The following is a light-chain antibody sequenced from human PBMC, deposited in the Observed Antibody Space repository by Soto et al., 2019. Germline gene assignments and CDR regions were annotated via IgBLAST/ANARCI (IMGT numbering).Light chain of an antibody. CDR2: DAS. Sequence: DIQMTQSPSTLSASVGDRVTITCRASQSISSWLAWYQQKPGKAPKLLIYDASSLESGVPSRFSGSGSGTEFTLTISSLQPDDFATSYCQQYKTYSPLTFGGGTKVDIK. CDR3: QQYKTYSPLT. J-gene: IGKJ4*01. V-gene: IGKV1-5*01. CDR1: QSISSW.